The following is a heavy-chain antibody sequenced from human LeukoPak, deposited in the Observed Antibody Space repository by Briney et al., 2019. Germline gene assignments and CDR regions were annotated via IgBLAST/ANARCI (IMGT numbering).Heavy chain of an antibody. Sequence: PGGSLRLSCAASGFTFSDYYMSWIRQAPGKGLEWVSYISVSGNTIYYADSVKGRFTISRDNAKNSLYLHMNSLRAEDTAVYYCARDLTTVTTSRFDQWGQGTLVTVSS. CDR1: GFTFSDYY. V-gene: IGHV3-11*04. CDR3: ARDLTTVTTSRFDQ. CDR2: ISVSGNTI. D-gene: IGHD4-17*01. J-gene: IGHJ4*02.